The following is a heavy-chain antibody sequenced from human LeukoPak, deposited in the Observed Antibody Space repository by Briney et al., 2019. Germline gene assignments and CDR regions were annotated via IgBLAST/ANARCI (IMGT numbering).Heavy chain of an antibody. V-gene: IGHV4-4*07. J-gene: IGHJ6*03. Sequence: SETLSLTCTVSGGSISSYYWSWIRQPAGKGLEWIGRIYTSGSTNYNPSLKSLVTMSVDTSKNQFSLKLSSVTAADTAVYYCARELWFGEFRSFYYMDVWGKGTTVTVSS. CDR1: GGSISSYY. D-gene: IGHD3-10*01. CDR2: IYTSGST. CDR3: ARELWFGEFRSFYYMDV.